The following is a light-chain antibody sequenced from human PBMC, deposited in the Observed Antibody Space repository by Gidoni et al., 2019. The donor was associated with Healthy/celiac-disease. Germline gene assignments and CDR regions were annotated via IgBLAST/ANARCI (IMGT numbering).Light chain of an antibody. J-gene: IGLJ2*01. CDR3: CSYAGSSTPVV. CDR2: EGS. V-gene: IGLV2-23*01. Sequence: QSALTQPAPESGSPGQSITISCTGTSSDVGSYNLVSWYQQHPGKAPKLMIYEGSKRPSGVSNRFSGSKSGNTASLTISGLQAEDEADYYCCSYAGSSTPVVFGGGTKLTVL. CDR1: SSDVGSYNL.